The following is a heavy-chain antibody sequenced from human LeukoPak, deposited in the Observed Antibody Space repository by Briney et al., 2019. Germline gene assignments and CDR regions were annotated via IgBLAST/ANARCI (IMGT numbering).Heavy chain of an antibody. J-gene: IGHJ3*02. D-gene: IGHD1-26*01. Sequence: SGTLSLTCTVSGGSISDYYWSWIRQPPGKGLEWIGWIFGSGSSNYNPSLKGRLTISVDTPKNQFSLKLTSATAADTAVYAREKDTGSNHAKIRYDIWGQGTMVTASS. V-gene: IGHV4-59*01. CDR1: GGSISDYY. CDR2: IFGSGSS. CDR3: EKDTGSNHAKIRYDI.